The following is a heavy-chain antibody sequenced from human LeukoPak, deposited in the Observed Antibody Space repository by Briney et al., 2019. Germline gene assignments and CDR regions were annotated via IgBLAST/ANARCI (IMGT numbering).Heavy chain of an antibody. CDR1: GYTFTGYY. J-gene: IGHJ5*02. CDR2: INPNSGGT. D-gene: IGHD6-13*01. V-gene: IGHV1-2*02. CDR3: ARAPGPIAADGKGYNWFDP. Sequence: ASVKVSCKASGYTFTGYYMHWVRQAPGQGLEWMGWINPNSGGTNYAQKFQGRVTMTRDTSISTAYMELSRLRSDDTAVYYCARAPGPIAADGKGYNWFDPWGQGTLVTVSS.